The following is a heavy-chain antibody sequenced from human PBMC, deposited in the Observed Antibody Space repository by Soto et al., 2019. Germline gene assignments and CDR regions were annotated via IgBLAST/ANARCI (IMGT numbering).Heavy chain of an antibody. CDR2: ISYDGSNK. J-gene: IGHJ6*02. V-gene: IGHV3-30-3*01. Sequence: GGSLRLSCAASGFTFSSYAMHWVRQAPGKGLEWVAVISYDGSNKYYADSVKGRFTISRDNSKNTLYLQMNSLRAEDTAVYYCARARGLQPYYYYGMDVWGQGTTVTVSS. CDR1: GFTFSSYA. D-gene: IGHD4-4*01. CDR3: ARARGLQPYYYYGMDV.